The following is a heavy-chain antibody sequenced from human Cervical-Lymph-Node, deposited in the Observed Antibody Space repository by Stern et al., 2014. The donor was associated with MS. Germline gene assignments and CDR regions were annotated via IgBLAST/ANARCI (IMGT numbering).Heavy chain of an antibody. D-gene: IGHD1-26*01. J-gene: IGHJ4*02. CDR2: ISPKTGSA. Sequence: VHLVESGAEVERPGASVKVSCKASGYTFTAYFLHWVRQAPGQGLEWMGWISPKTGSATYAQKFQDRVTMTRDTSINTVYMEVSSLRSDDTAVYYCARDRGSYSDYWGQGTLVAVSS. V-gene: IGHV1-2*02. CDR3: ARDRGSYSDY. CDR1: GYTFTAYF.